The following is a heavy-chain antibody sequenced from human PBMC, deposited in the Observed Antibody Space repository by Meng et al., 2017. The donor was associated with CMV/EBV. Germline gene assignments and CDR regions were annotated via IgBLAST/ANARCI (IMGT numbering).Heavy chain of an antibody. CDR1: GFTFSNAW. D-gene: IGHD2-15*01. Sequence: GGSLRLSCAASGFTFSNAWMSWVRQAPGKGLEWVGRIKSKTDGGTTDYAAPVKGRFTISRDNSKNTLYLQMNSLRAEDTAVYYCTSFPRFIYYGMDVWGQGTTVTVSS. CDR3: TSFPRFIYYGMDV. V-gene: IGHV3-15*01. CDR2: IKSKTDGGTT. J-gene: IGHJ6*02.